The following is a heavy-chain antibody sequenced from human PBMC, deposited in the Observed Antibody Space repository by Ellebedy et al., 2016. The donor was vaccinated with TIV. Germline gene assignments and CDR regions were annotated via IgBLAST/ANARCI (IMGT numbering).Heavy chain of an antibody. CDR2: IVPIFGKP. J-gene: IGHJ5*02. Sequence: AASVKVSCKASGGTFSNYAIFWARQAPGQGLEWMGGIVPIFGKPDYSQKFQGRVTITADESTSTAYMELRSLTSEDAALYFCARGGVEWLLSATYMSSWGQGTLVTVSS. CDR1: GGTFSNYA. V-gene: IGHV1-69*13. D-gene: IGHD3-3*01. CDR3: ARGGVEWLLSATYMSS.